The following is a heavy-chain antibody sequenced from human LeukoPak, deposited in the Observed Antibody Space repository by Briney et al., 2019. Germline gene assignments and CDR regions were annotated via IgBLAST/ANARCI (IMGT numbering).Heavy chain of an antibody. V-gene: IGHV4-39*01. CDR1: GGSISSSSYY. J-gene: IGHJ6*02. CDR2: IYYSGST. Sequence: PSETLSLTCTVSGGSISSSSYYWGWIRQPPGKGLEWIGSIYYSGSTYYNPTLKSRVTISVDTSKNQFSLKLSSVTAADTAVYYCARLTRGYYGMDVWGQGTTVTVSS. CDR3: ARLTRGYYGMDV.